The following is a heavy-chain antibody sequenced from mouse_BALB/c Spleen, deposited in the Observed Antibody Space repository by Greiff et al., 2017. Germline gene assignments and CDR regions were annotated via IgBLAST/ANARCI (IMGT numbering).Heavy chain of an antibody. CDR1: GFAFSSYD. J-gene: IGHJ2*01. D-gene: IGHD2-14*01. Sequence: EVQRVESGGGLVKPGGSLKLSCAASGFAFSSYDMSWVRQTPEKRLEWVAYISSGGGSTYYPDTVKGRFTISRDNAKNTLYLQMSSLKSEDTAMYYCARHERYDREYYFDYWGQGTTLTVSS. CDR2: ISSGGGST. CDR3: ARHERYDREYYFDY. V-gene: IGHV5-12-1*01.